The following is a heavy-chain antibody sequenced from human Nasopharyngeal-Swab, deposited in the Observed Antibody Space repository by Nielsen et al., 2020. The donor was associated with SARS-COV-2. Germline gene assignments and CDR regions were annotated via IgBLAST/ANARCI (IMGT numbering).Heavy chain of an antibody. D-gene: IGHD3-10*01. CDR2: VTHSGSP. CDR3: GRGTPPSGRGGSYYYGMDV. CDR1: GGSFSDSY. V-gene: IGHV4-34*01. J-gene: IGHJ6*02. Sequence: SETLSLTCAVYGGSFSDSYWGWIRQPPGKGLEWLGDVTHSGSPNYNPSLKSRVTISVDTSKNQFSLKLTSVTAADTAVYYCGRGTPPSGRGGSYYYGMDVWGQGTTVTVSS.